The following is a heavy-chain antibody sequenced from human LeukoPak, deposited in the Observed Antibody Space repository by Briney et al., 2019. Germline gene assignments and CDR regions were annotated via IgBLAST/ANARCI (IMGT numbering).Heavy chain of an antibody. V-gene: IGHV3-48*03. J-gene: IGHJ4*02. CDR2: ISTSGSTT. D-gene: IGHD3-10*02. CDR3: ARGALHVSDY. Sequence: GGSLRLSCAASGFTFSDYEINWVRQAPGKGLEWVSCISTSGSTTYYADSVKGRFTISRDNAKNSPFLQMNTLTAEDTAVYYCARGALHVSDYWGQGTPVTVSS. CDR1: GFTFSDYE.